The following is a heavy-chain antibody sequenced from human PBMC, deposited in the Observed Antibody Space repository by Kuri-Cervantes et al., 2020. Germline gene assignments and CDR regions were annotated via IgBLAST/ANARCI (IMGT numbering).Heavy chain of an antibody. CDR1: GFTFSSYA. CDR3: AKAALNNDLGEVFDY. J-gene: IGHJ4*02. V-gene: IGHV3-23*01. D-gene: IGHD4-17*01. Sequence: GGSLRLSCAASGFTFSSYAMSWVRQAPGKGLEWVSGISVSGATTDYADSAKGRFTISRDNSKNTLYLQMNSLRPEDTAVYYCAKAALNNDLGEVFDYWGQGTLVTVSS. CDR2: ISVSGATT.